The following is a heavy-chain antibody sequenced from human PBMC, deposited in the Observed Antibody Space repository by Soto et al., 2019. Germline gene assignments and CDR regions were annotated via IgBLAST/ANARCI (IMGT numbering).Heavy chain of an antibody. J-gene: IGHJ4*02. CDR3: VRATYFSDSSGYTRCFDY. CDR2: IWYDGSNK. D-gene: IGHD3-22*01. Sequence: GESLKISCAASGFTFSSYGMHWVRQAPGKGLEWVAVIWYDGSNKYYADSVKGRFTISRDNSKNTLYLQMNSLRAEDTAVYYCVRATYFSDSSGYTRCFDYWGQGTLVTVSS. CDR1: GFTFSSYG. V-gene: IGHV3-33*01.